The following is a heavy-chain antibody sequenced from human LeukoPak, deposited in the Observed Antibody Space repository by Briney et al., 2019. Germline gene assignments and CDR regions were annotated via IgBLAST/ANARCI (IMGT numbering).Heavy chain of an antibody. J-gene: IGHJ4*02. V-gene: IGHV3-21*01. Sequence: PGGSLRLSCAASGFTFSSYSMNWVRQAPGKGLEWVSSISSSSSYIYYADSVKGRFTISRDNAKNSLYLQMNSLRAEDTAVYYCARVEAAAGTHHFDYWGQGTLVTVSS. CDR1: GFTFSSYS. CDR3: ARVEAAAGTHHFDY. D-gene: IGHD6-13*01. CDR2: ISSSSSYI.